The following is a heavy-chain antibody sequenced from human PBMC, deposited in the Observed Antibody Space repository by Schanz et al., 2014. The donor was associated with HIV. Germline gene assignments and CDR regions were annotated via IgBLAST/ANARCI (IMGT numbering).Heavy chain of an antibody. D-gene: IGHD3-9*01. Sequence: QLQLVQSGAGVKKPGASVKVSCKASAYTFTGYYMHWVRQAPGQGLDWMGWISPYNGDRNYGRNFQNRITLTTDTSTNTAYLELRSLRSDDTAVYYCARGQDWPGPRLDHWGHGTLVLVSS. CDR3: ARGQDWPGPRLDH. CDR2: ISPYNGDR. J-gene: IGHJ5*02. CDR1: AYTFTGYY. V-gene: IGHV1-2*02.